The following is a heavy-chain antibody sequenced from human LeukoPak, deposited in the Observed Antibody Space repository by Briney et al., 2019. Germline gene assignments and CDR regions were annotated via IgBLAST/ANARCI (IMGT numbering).Heavy chain of an antibody. D-gene: IGHD2-15*01. CDR1: GYTFTGYY. CDR3: SRDSGYCSGGSCWYFDF. V-gene: IGHV1-2*02. CDR2: INPNSGGT. Sequence: ASVKVSCKASGYTFTGYYMHWVRQAPGQGLEWMGWINPNSGGTSYAQKFQGRVTMTRDTSMGTAYMELSGLRSDDTAVYYCSRDSGYCSGGSCWYFDFWGQGTLVTVSA. J-gene: IGHJ4*02.